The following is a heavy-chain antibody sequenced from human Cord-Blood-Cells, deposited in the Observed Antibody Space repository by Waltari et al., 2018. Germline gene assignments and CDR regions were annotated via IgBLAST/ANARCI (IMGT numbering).Heavy chain of an antibody. J-gene: IGHJ1*01. V-gene: IGHV1-2*04. CDR1: GYTFTGYY. Sequence: QVQLVQSGAEVKKHGASVKVSCKASGYTFTGYYLHRVRQAPGQGLEWMGWINPNSGGTNYAQKFQGWVTMTRDTSISTAYMELSRLRSDDTAVYYCATIAAAGAEYFQHWGQGTLVTVSS. CDR2: INPNSGGT. CDR3: ATIAAAGAEYFQH. D-gene: IGHD6-13*01.